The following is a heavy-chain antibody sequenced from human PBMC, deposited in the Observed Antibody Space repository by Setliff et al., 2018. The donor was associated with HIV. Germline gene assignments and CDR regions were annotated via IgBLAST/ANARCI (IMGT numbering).Heavy chain of an antibody. CDR3: ARSSYYGSGSYTDY. CDR2: IYPSGNI. J-gene: IGHJ4*02. Sequence: SETLSLTCTVSGGSISRYYWSWIRQPAGKGLEWIGRIYPSGNINYNPSLKSRLTMSIDTSKNQFSLKLSSVTATDTAVYYCARSSYYGSGSYTDYWGQGTLVTVS. CDR1: GGSISRYY. D-gene: IGHD3-10*01. V-gene: IGHV4-4*07.